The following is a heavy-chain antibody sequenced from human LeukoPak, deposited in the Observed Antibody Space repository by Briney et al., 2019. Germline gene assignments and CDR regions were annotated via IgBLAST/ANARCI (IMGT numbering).Heavy chain of an antibody. J-gene: IGHJ4*02. V-gene: IGHV1-2*02. Sequence: GASVKVSCKASGYTFTGYYMHWVRQAPGQGLEWMGWINPNSGGTNYAQKFQGRVTMTRDTSISTAYMELSRLRSDDTAVYSCARELEYSSSRALGDWGQGTLVTVSS. CDR2: INPNSGGT. CDR1: GYTFTGYY. D-gene: IGHD6-6*01. CDR3: ARELEYSSSRALGD.